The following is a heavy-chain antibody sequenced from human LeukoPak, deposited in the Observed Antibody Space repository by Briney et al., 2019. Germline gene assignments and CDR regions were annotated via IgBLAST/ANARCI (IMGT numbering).Heavy chain of an antibody. Sequence: SETLSLTCTVSGDTISSYYWGCIRQPPGKGLEWIGYIHYSGNTKYNPSLKSRVIISVDTSKNQFSLKLSSVTAADTAVYYCARYGDRGYYFDYWGQGTLVTVSS. CDR2: IHYSGNT. CDR1: GDTISSYY. CDR3: ARYGDRGYYFDY. D-gene: IGHD4-17*01. J-gene: IGHJ4*02. V-gene: IGHV4-59*01.